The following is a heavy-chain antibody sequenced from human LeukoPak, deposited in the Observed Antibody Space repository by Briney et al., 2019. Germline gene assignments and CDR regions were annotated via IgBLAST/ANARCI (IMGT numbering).Heavy chain of an antibody. CDR1: GFTFSDYY. CDR3: ARDGPSGGSYYYYYYYGMDV. V-gene: IGHV3-11*01. Sequence: GGSLRLSCAASGFTFSDYYMSWIRQAPGKGLEWVSYISSGGTIYYADSVKGRFTISRDNARNSLYLQMNSLRAEDTAVYYCARDGPSGGSYYYYYYYGMDVWGQGTTVTVSS. D-gene: IGHD2-15*01. CDR2: ISSGGTI. J-gene: IGHJ6*02.